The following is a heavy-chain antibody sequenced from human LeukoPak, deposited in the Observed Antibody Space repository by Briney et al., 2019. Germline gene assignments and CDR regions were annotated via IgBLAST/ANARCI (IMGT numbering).Heavy chain of an antibody. D-gene: IGHD5-18*01. J-gene: IGHJ4*02. V-gene: IGHV3-30*03. Sequence: GGSLGLSCAASGFTFSNYAMHWVRQAPGKGLEWVALISYDGSNKYYADSVKGRFTVSRDNAKNSLYLQMNSLRAEDTAMYYCAGRSAADTYDWGQGTLVTVS. CDR3: AGRSAADTYD. CDR1: GFTFSNYA. CDR2: ISYDGSNK.